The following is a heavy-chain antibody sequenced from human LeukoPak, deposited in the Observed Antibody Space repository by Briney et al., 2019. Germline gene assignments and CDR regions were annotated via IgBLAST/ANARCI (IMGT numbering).Heavy chain of an antibody. CDR1: GFSFRDYA. CDR2: ISASDGST. V-gene: IGHV3-23*01. D-gene: IGHD4-17*01. J-gene: IGHJ4*02. Sequence: GGSLRLSCGASGFSFRDYAMSWLRQAPGKGLEWVSAISASDGSTYYADSVRGRFTISRDKSKNTLYLQMNSLRAEDTAVYYCARVGRLQYGDYVAFDYWGQGALVTVSS. CDR3: ARVGRLQYGDYVAFDY.